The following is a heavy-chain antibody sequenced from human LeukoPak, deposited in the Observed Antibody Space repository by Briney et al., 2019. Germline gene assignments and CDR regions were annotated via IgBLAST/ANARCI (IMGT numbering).Heavy chain of an antibody. CDR3: ASIYIHSTWFDL. J-gene: IGHJ5*02. V-gene: IGHV3-74*01. Sequence: GGSLRLSCAASGFTLNKYWMHWVRQAPGKGLVWVSRMNIDGSVTNYADSVKGRFTISRDNAKNTLYLQMNSLRAEDTAVYYCASIYIHSTWFDLWGQGTLVTVSS. CDR1: GFTLNKYW. D-gene: IGHD3-3*02. CDR2: MNIDGSVT.